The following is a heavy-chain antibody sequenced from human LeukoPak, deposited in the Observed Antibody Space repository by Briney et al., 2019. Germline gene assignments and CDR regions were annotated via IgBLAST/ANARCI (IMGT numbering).Heavy chain of an antibody. Sequence: GGSLRLSCAASGFTFSRYGMHWVRQAPGKGLEWVSFIRYDGSYKDYADSVKGRSTISRDNSKNTLHLQMNSLRTEDTAVYYCAKDPLYTDYWGQGTLVTVSS. CDR3: AKDPLYTDY. D-gene: IGHD2-2*02. V-gene: IGHV3-30*02. CDR2: IRYDGSYK. CDR1: GFTFSRYG. J-gene: IGHJ4*02.